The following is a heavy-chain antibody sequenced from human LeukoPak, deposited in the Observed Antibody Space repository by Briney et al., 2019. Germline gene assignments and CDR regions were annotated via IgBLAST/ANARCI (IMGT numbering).Heavy chain of an antibody. CDR2: ITGDGGTT. V-gene: IGHV3-43*02. CDR1: GFTFGDYT. D-gene: IGHD3-3*01. J-gene: IGHJ4*02. Sequence: GGSLRLSCAASGFTFGDYTMHWFRQPPGRGLQWVSLITGDGGTTSYAGSVKGRFTISRDNSKNSLYLHMNSFRTEDTALYYCAKGHFGAGHYWGQGTLVTVSS. CDR3: AKGHFGAGHY.